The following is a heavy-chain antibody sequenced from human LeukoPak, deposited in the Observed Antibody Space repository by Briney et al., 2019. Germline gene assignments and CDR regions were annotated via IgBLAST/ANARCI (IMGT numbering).Heavy chain of an antibody. V-gene: IGHV1-46*01. J-gene: IGHJ6*02. Sequence: ASVKVSCKASGYNFISYYMHWVRQAPGQGLEWRGIINPSGGRTSYAQKFQDRVTMTRDTSTSTVYMELSSLKSEDTAVYYCAREDVVLVDAVRYYYYGMDVWGQGTTVTVSS. CDR2: INPSGGRT. CDR1: GYNFISYY. D-gene: IGHD2-8*01. CDR3: AREDVVLVDAVRYYYYGMDV.